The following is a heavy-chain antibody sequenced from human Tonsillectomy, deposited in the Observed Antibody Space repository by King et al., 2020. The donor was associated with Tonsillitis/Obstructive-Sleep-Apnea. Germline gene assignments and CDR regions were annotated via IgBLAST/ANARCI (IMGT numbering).Heavy chain of an antibody. D-gene: IGHD4-17*01. CDR2: IIPMFGTA. CDR1: GGTFNNYV. V-gene: IGHV1-69*12. CDR3: AGGSFGDYSGDYYYYYMDV. Sequence: QLVQSGAEVKKPGSSVKVSCKASGGTFNNYVINWVRQAPGQGLEWMGGIIPMFGTAKFAQKFQGRVTITADESTTTAYMGLSSLRSEDTAVYYCAGGSFGDYSGDYYYYYMDVWGKGTTVTVSS. J-gene: IGHJ6*03.